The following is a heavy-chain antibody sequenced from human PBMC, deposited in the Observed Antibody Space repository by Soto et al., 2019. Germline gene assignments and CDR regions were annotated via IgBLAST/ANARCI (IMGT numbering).Heavy chain of an antibody. CDR2: FSLSGTT. CDR1: GASITGTSY. V-gene: IGHV4-4*07. D-gene: IGHD2-8*01. Sequence: SSETLSLTCTVSGASITGTSYWSWIRQPAGKGLEWIGRFSLSGTTNYNPSLRSRVTMSADVSKNQFSLRLTSVTAADTAVYYCARSPGYFTISSLDPWGQGTLVTVSS. J-gene: IGHJ5*02. CDR3: ARSPGYFTISSLDP.